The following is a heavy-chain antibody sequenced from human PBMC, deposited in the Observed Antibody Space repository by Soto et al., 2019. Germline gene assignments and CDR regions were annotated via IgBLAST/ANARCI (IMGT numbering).Heavy chain of an antibody. J-gene: IGHJ4*02. CDR3: AKKRIELYYPDY. CDR1: GFTFSSFG. CDR2: ISGSGGST. Sequence: EVQLLESGGGLVQPGGSLRLSCAASGFTFSSFGMSWVRRAPGKGLEWVSSISGSGGSTYYADSVKGRFTISRDNSKNTLYLQMSSLRAEDTAVYYCAKKRIELYYPDYWGQGTLVTVSS. D-gene: IGHD3-10*01. V-gene: IGHV3-23*01.